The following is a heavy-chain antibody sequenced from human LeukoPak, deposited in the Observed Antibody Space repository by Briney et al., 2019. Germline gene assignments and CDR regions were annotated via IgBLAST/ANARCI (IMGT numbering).Heavy chain of an antibody. CDR2: LYSGGST. J-gene: IGHJ4*02. CDR1: GVTVSGNY. Sequence: GGSLRLSCAASGVTVSGNYMSWVRQAPGKGLEWVSALYSGGSTNYADSVKGRFTISRDNSKNTVYLQMNSLRAEDTAMYFCARIATGDFDYWGQGTQVTVSS. D-gene: IGHD7-27*01. V-gene: IGHV3-53*01. CDR3: ARIATGDFDY.